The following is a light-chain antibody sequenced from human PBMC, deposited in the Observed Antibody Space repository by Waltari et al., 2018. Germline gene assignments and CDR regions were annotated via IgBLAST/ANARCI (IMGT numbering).Light chain of an antibody. CDR1: NSDVGAYNY. CDR3: SSYAHNNHFV. Sequence: QSALTQPASVSGSPGQSITISCTGTNSDVGAYNYVSWYQQHPGKVPKLLIYEVTKRPSGVPYRFSGSKSGNTASLTVSGLQADDEADYYCSSYAHNNHFVFGTGTKVTVL. CDR2: EVT. V-gene: IGLV2-8*01. J-gene: IGLJ1*01.